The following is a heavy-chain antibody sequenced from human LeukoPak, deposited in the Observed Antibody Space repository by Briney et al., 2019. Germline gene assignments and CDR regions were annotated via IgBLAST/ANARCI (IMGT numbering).Heavy chain of an antibody. CDR3: TTDPTFIVVVPY. Sequence: GGSLRLSCAASGFTFSSYSMNWVRQAPGKGLEWVGRIKSKTDGGTTDYAAPVKGRVTISRDDSKDTLYLQMNSLKTDDTAVYYCTTDPTFIVVVPYWGQGTLVTVSS. CDR1: GFTFSSYS. CDR2: IKSKTDGGTT. V-gene: IGHV3-15*01. J-gene: IGHJ4*02. D-gene: IGHD2-2*01.